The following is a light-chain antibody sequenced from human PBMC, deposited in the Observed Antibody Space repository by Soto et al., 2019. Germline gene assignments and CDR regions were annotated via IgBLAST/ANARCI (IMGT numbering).Light chain of an antibody. CDR1: KLGDKY. V-gene: IGLV3-1*01. J-gene: IGLJ1*01. CDR2: QDS. Sequence: SSELTQPPSVSVSPGQTASITCSGDKLGDKYVCWYHQKPGQSPVLVIYQDSKRPSAIPERFSGSNSGNTATLTIRGTQPMDEADYYCQAWDRSTGVFGTGTKVTVL. CDR3: QAWDRSTGV.